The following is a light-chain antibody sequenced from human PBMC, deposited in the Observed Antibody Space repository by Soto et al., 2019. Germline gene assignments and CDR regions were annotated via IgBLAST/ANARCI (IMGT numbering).Light chain of an antibody. CDR2: ENN. CDR1: SSNIGNNY. CDR3: QSYDARLGGSGL. Sequence: QSVLTQPPSVSAAPGQKVTISCSGSSSNIGNNYVSWYQQLPGTAPKLLIYENNKRPSGIPDRFSGSKSGTSASLAISGLQAEDEADYYCQSYDARLGGSGLFGGGTKVTVL. V-gene: IGLV1-51*01. J-gene: IGLJ2*01.